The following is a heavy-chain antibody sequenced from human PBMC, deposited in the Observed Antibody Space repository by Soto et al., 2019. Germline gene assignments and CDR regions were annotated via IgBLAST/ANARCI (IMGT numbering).Heavy chain of an antibody. Sequence: QVQLVQSGAEVKKPGSSVKVSCKASGGTFSSYAISWVRQAPGQGLEWMGGIIPIFGTANYAQKFQGRVTITAEESKSTAYMELSSLRSEDTAVYYCAALGYCSRTSCRPFDYWGQGTLVTVSS. J-gene: IGHJ4*02. V-gene: IGHV1-69*01. CDR3: AALGYCSRTSCRPFDY. CDR1: GGTFSSYA. D-gene: IGHD2-2*01. CDR2: IIPIFGTA.